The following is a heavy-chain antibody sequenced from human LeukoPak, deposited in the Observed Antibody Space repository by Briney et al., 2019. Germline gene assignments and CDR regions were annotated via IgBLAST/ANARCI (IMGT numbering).Heavy chain of an antibody. CDR1: GGSISSYY. CDR2: IYYSGST. D-gene: IGHD5-24*01. J-gene: IGHJ4*02. V-gene: IGHV4-59*13. Sequence: SETLSLTCTVSGGSISSYYWSWIRQPPGKGLEWIGYIYYSGSTNYNPSLKSRVTISVDTSKNQFSLKLSSVTAADTAVYYCARGRRGGYNTLDYWGQGTLVTVSS. CDR3: ARGRRGGYNTLDY.